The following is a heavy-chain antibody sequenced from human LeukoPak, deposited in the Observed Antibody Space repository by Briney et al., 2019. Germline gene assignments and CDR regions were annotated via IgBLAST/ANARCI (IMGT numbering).Heavy chain of an antibody. CDR1: GFAFSFFA. CDR2: ISGSGGST. J-gene: IGHJ4*02. D-gene: IGHD5-18*01. Sequence: PGGSLRLSCEASGFAFSFFAMSWVRQAPGKGLEWVSGISGSGGSTYYADSVKGRFTISRDNSKNTLYLQMNSLRAEDTAVYYCAKDGYSYGSNYLDYWGQGTLVTVSS. V-gene: IGHV3-23*01. CDR3: AKDGYSYGSNYLDY.